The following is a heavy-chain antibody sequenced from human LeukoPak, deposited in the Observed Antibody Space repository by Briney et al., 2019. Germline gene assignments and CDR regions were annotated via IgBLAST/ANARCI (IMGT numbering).Heavy chain of an antibody. D-gene: IGHD1-26*01. CDR3: ARDNGYDYSGSYRRFYYYYMDV. CDR1: GGTFSSYV. J-gene: IGHJ6*03. CDR2: IIPLFGTT. Sequence: ASVKVSCKASGGTFSSYVITWVRQAPGQGLEWMGGIIPLFGTTNYAPKFQGRVTITADESTSTAYMELSSLRSEDTALYYCARDNGYDYSGSYRRFYYYYMDVWGKGTTVTVSS. V-gene: IGHV1-69*13.